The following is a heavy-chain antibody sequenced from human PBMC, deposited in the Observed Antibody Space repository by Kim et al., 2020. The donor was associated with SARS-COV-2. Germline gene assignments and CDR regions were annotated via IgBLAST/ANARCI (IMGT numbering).Heavy chain of an antibody. J-gene: IGHJ4*02. V-gene: IGHV3-30*02. D-gene: IGHD3-10*01. Sequence: ADSVKCRFTISRDNSKNTLYLQMNSLRTEDTAVYFCAKGAMSRGADRDYWGQGTLVTVSS. CDR3: AKGAMSRGADRDY.